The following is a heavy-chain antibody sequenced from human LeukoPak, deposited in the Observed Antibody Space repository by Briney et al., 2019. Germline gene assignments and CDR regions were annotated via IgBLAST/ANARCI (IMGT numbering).Heavy chain of an antibody. Sequence: PSETLSLTCTVSGGSISSSSYYWGWIRQPPGKGLEWIGSIYYSGSTYYNPSLKSRVTISVDTSKNQFSLKLSSVTAADTAVYYCARAEGEAFGGVIVARQPFDYWGQGTLVTVSS. CDR3: ARAEGEAFGGVIVARQPFDY. CDR1: GGSISSSSYY. CDR2: IYYSGST. D-gene: IGHD3-16*02. V-gene: IGHV4-39*07. J-gene: IGHJ4*02.